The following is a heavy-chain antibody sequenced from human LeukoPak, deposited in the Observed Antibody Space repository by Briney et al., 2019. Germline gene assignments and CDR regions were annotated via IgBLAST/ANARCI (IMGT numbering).Heavy chain of an antibody. Sequence: GGSLGLSCAVSGFTFSTYSMNWVRQAPGKGLECVSSISTSSSYIYYADSVKGRFTISRDNAKNSLYLQMNSLRAEDTAVYYCARSPSGYWDFDYWGQGTLVTVSS. D-gene: IGHD6-13*01. CDR3: ARSPSGYWDFDY. J-gene: IGHJ4*02. CDR2: ISTSSSYI. CDR1: GFTFSTYS. V-gene: IGHV3-21*06.